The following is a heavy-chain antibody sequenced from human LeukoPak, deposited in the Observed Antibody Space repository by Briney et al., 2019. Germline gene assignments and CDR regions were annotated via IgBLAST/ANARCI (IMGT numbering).Heavy chain of an antibody. V-gene: IGHV1-8*01. Sequence: ASVKVSCKDSGYTFTSYDINWLRQATGQSLEWMGWMNPNRGYTGYAQKFHGRATRTRNTSISTAYMDLSSLRSEDKAVYYCARDKGIYGDNWFDPWGQGTLVTASS. CDR2: MNPNRGYT. CDR3: ARDKGIYGDNWFDP. D-gene: IGHD4-17*01. J-gene: IGHJ5*02. CDR1: GYTFTSYD.